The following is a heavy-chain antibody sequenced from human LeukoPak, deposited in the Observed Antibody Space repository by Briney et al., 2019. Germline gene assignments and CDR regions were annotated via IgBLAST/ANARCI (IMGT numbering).Heavy chain of an antibody. V-gene: IGHV1-18*01. D-gene: IGHD3-3*01. CDR3: ARNWGFWSGYYFDY. CDR2: ISAYNGNT. J-gene: IGHJ4*02. Sequence: ASVKVSCKASGYTFTSYGISWVRQAPGQGLEWMGWISAYNGNTNYAQKFQGRVTMTRDTSISTAYMELSRLRSDDTAVYYCARNWGFWSGYYFDYWGQGTLVTVSS. CDR1: GYTFTSYG.